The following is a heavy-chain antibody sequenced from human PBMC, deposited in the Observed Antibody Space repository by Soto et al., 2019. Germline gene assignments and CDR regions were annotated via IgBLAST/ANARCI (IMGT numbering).Heavy chain of an antibody. D-gene: IGHD6-6*01. Sequence: QVHLQESGPGLVKPSETLSLTCTVSGGSISSSDYYWGWVRQPPGKGLEWIGRMSFGVTTYYNPSLKSRLTISIDTSTNQCSLQLSSVTAADTAVYYCATSSVSRLLNHWYFDLWGRGTLVTVSS. CDR1: GGSISSSDYY. CDR2: MSFGVTT. CDR3: ATSSVSRLLNHWYFDL. J-gene: IGHJ2*01. V-gene: IGHV4-39*01.